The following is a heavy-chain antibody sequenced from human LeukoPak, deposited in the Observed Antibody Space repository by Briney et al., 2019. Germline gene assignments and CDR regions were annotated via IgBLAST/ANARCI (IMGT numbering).Heavy chain of an antibody. CDR2: IRGSGGTT. V-gene: IGHV3-23*01. Sequence: GGSLSLSCAASGFTFSSYGMSWVRQAPGKGLEWVSGIRGSGGTTYYADSVKGRFTTSRDNSKNTLYLQMNSLRAEDTAVYYCAKQYKSYSYHYYMTVRGKGTPVTVSS. CDR3: AKQYKSYSYHYYMTV. D-gene: IGHD1-1*01. J-gene: IGHJ6*03. CDR1: GFTFSSYG.